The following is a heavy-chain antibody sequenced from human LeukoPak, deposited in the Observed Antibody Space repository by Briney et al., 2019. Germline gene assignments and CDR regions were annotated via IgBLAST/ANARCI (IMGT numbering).Heavy chain of an antibody. CDR3: GRHHPFWGGYPYYLDN. Sequence: TSETLSLTCTVSGGSISSSSYYWGWIRQPPGKGLEWIGIIYYSGSTYYNPSLKSRVTISVDTSKNQFSLKLNSVTAADGAVYYCGRHHPFWGGYPYYLDNWGQGTLVTVSS. CDR2: IYYSGST. CDR1: GGSISSSSYY. D-gene: IGHD3-3*01. V-gene: IGHV4-39*01. J-gene: IGHJ4*02.